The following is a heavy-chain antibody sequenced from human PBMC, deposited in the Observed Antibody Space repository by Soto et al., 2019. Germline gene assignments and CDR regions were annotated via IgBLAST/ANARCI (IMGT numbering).Heavy chain of an antibody. CDR1: GYTLTELS. D-gene: IGHD6-19*01. J-gene: IGHJ5*02. V-gene: IGHV1-24*01. CDR3: ATAHSSGWYNWFDP. Sequence: ASVKVSCKVSGYTLTELSMHWVRQAPGKGLEWMGGFDPEDGETIYAQKFQGRVTMTEDTSTDTAYMELSSLRSEDTAVYYCATAHSSGWYNWFDPWGQGTLVTLSS. CDR2: FDPEDGET.